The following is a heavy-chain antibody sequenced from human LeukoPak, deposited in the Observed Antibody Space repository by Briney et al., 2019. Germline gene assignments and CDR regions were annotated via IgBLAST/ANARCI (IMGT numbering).Heavy chain of an antibody. CDR2: INPSGRSA. D-gene: IGHD1-1*01. CDR1: PYTFTKYY. CDR3: ARDSVVLERRICFDP. Sequence: ASVKVSCKASPYTFTKYYIHWVRQAPGQGLEWRGVINPSGRSASYAQTFQRRVTMTRDTSTSTVYMDLSSLRSEDTAVYYCARDSVVLERRICFDPWGQGTLVTVSS. J-gene: IGHJ5*02. V-gene: IGHV1-46*01.